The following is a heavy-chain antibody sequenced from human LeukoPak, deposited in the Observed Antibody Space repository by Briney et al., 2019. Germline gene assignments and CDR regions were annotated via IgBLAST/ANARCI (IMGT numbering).Heavy chain of an antibody. Sequence: GGSLRLSCAASGFTFSSYAMHWVRQAPGKGLEWVAVISYDGSNKYYADSVKGRFTISRDNSKNTLYLQMNSLRAEDTAVYYCAKVQGRQQLVPYYFDYWGQGTLVTVSS. D-gene: IGHD6-13*01. CDR3: AKVQGRQQLVPYYFDY. CDR2: ISYDGSNK. CDR1: GFTFSSYA. J-gene: IGHJ4*02. V-gene: IGHV3-30-3*01.